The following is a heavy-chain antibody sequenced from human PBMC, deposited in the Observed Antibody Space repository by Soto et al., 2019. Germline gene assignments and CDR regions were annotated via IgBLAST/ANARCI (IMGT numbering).Heavy chain of an antibody. CDR1: GYTFTSYC. Sequence: GASVKVSCKASGYTFTSYCISWVRQAPGQGLEWMGWISAYNGNTNYAQKLQGRVTMTTDTSTSTAYMELRSLRSDDTAVYYCARVESPGPDGDLDYWGQGTLVTVSS. CDR3: ARVESPGPDGDLDY. V-gene: IGHV1-18*01. CDR2: ISAYNGNT. J-gene: IGHJ4*02. D-gene: IGHD4-17*01.